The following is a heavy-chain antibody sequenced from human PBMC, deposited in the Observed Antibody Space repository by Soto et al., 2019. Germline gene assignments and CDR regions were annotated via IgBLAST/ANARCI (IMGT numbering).Heavy chain of an antibody. D-gene: IGHD7-27*01. Sequence: SETLSLTCAVYGGSFSGYYWSWIRQPPGKGLEWLGEINHSGSTNYNPSLKIRVTIPVNTSKNQFSLKRSSVTAADTAVYYCATKLGKEDAFDIWGQGTMVTVSS. J-gene: IGHJ3*02. V-gene: IGHV4-34*01. CDR1: GGSFSGYY. CDR2: INHSGST. CDR3: ATKLGKEDAFDI.